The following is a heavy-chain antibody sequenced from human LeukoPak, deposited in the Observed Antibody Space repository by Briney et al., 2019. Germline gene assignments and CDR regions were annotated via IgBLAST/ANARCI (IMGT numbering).Heavy chain of an antibody. CDR3: ARGQRYSSSWYVGY. CDR1: GFTFSSYS. CDR2: ISSSSSYI. V-gene: IGHV3-21*01. J-gene: IGHJ4*02. Sequence: PGGSLRLSCAASGFTFSSYSMNWVRQAPGKGLEWVSSISSSSSYIYYADSVKGRFTISRDNAKNSLHLQMNSLRAEDTAVYYCARGQRYSSSWYVGYWGQGTLVTVSS. D-gene: IGHD6-13*01.